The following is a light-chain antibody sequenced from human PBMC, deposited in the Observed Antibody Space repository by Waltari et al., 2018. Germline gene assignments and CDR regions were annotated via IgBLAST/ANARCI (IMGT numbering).Light chain of an antibody. V-gene: IGKV3-15*01. J-gene: IGKJ1*01. CDR2: GAS. Sequence: IVMTPSPATLSVSRGERANLSYRDSQSVGPNLHWYQQKPGQAPRVLIYGASTRPAGVPGTFSGSESGTEFTFTISSVQSEDLAVYYCQQYHDWPRTFGQGTKVEFK. CDR1: QSVGPN. CDR3: QQYHDWPRT.